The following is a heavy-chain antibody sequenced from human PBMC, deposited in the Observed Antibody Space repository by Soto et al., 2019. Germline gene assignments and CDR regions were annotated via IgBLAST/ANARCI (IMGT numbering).Heavy chain of an antibody. D-gene: IGHD3-3*01. CDR1: GFLLTGSGVG. CDR3: ARFLWSDTSLYYFDY. V-gene: IGHV2-5*02. J-gene: IGHJ4*02. Sequence: QITLKESGPPLVKPTQTLTLTCTFSGFLLTGSGVGVGWIRQPPGKALEWLALIYWDDDKRYSPSLKSRLTITKDTSKNQVALTVTNMDPVDTATYYCARFLWSDTSLYYFDYWGQGTLVTVSS. CDR2: IYWDDDK.